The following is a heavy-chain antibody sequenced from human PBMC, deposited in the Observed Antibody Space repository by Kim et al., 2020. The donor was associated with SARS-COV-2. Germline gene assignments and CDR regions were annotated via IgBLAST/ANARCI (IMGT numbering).Heavy chain of an antibody. V-gene: IGHV3-23*01. CDR3: AKTHRGVIDY. J-gene: IGHJ4*02. CDR2: ISDGGETA. D-gene: IGHD3-10*01. CDR1: GFTFSNYA. Sequence: GGSLRLSCAASGFTFSNYAMTWVRQAPGKGLEWVAGISDGGETADYASSVKGRFTISRADSKDTLSLQMNSLRAEDTAMYYCAKTHRGVIDYWGRGTLVT.